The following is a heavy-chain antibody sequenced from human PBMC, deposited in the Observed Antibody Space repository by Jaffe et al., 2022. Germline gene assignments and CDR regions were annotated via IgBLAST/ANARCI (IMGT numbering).Heavy chain of an antibody. CDR3: ARDPSGSYYYYYMDV. V-gene: IGHV3-74*01. CDR1: GFTFSSYW. D-gene: IGHD1-26*01. CDR2: INSDGRST. J-gene: IGHJ6*03. Sequence: EVQLVESGGGLVQPGGSLRLSCAASGFTFSSYWMHWVRQAPGKGLVWVSRINSDGRSTSYADSVEGRFTISRDNAKNTLYLQMNSLRAEDTALYYCARDPSGSYYYYYMDVWGKGTTVTVSS.